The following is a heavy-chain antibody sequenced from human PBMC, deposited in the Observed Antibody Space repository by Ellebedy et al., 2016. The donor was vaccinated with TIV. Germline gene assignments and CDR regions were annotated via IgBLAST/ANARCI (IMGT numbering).Heavy chain of an antibody. Sequence: GGSLRLXXAASGFTFIDNAMSWIRQAPGKGLQWVSTISGTISGTAGDTYYADSVKGRFTISRDNSKNTLFLQMNSLTAEDTAVYYCARDYWGSLDYWGQGILVTVSS. D-gene: IGHD2-21*01. CDR1: GFTFIDNA. V-gene: IGHV3-23*01. J-gene: IGHJ4*02. CDR3: ARDYWGSLDY. CDR2: ISGTISGTAGDT.